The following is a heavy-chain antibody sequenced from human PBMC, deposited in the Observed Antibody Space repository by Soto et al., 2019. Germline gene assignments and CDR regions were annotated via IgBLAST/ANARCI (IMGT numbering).Heavy chain of an antibody. J-gene: IGHJ6*03. CDR1: GYTFTSYA. V-gene: IGHV1-3*01. CDR3: ARDGIVVVPAAIKMPDYYYYYYMDV. CDR2: INAGNGNT. D-gene: IGHD2-2*02. Sequence: ASVKVSCKASGYTFTSYAMHWVRQAPGQRLEWMGWINAGNGNTKYSQKFQGRVTITRDTSASTAYMELSSLRSEDTAVYYWARDGIVVVPAAIKMPDYYYYYYMDVWGKGTTVTVSS.